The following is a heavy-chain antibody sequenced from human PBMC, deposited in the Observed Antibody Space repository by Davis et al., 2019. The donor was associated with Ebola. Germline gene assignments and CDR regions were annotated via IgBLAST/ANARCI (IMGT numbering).Heavy chain of an antibody. D-gene: IGHD2-8*01. CDR3: ARRCTNGVGFKNSRWFEP. Sequence: MPSETLSLTCAVYGGSFSGYYWSWIRQPPGKGLEWIGEINHSGSTNYNPSLKSRVTISVDTSKNQFSLNLSSVTAADTAVYYCARRCTNGVGFKNSRWFEPWGQGTLVTVSS. J-gene: IGHJ5*02. V-gene: IGHV4-34*01. CDR1: GGSFSGYY. CDR2: INHSGST.